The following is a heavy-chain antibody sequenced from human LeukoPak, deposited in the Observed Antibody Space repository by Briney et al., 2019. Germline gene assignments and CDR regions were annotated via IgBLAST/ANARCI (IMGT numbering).Heavy chain of an antibody. CDR1: GGTFSSYA. J-gene: IGHJ6*02. Sequence: GASVKVSCKASGGTFSSYAISWVRQAPGQGLEWMGGIIPIFGTANYAQKFQGRVTITADESTSTAYMELSSLRSEDTAVYYCVKGMEDYDILTGVLDVWGQGTTVTVSS. V-gene: IGHV1-69*13. CDR2: IIPIFGTA. CDR3: VKGMEDYDILTGVLDV. D-gene: IGHD3-9*01.